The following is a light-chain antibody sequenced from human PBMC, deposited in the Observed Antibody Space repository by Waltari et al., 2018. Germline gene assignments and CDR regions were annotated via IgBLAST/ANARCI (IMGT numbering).Light chain of an antibody. Sequence: EIVLTQSPATLSVSPGERATLSCRDSQSVGRNLAWYQQKPGQAPRLLIYGASTRATGIPVRFSGSGSGTEFTVTISSLQSEDFSVYYGQQYDSWPRTFGQGTRVEIK. V-gene: IGKV3-15*01. J-gene: IGKJ1*01. CDR3: QQYDSWPRT. CDR2: GAS. CDR1: QSVGRN.